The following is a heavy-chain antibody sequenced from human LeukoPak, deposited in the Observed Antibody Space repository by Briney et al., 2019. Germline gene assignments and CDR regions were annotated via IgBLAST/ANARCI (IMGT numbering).Heavy chain of an antibody. Sequence: PGGSLRLSCAASGFTFSSYWMSWVRQAPGKGLEWVANIKQDGSEKYYVDSVKGRFTISRDNAKNSLYLQMNSLRAEDTALYYCAKLHDPISRDGYEDRDYWGQGTLVTVSS. V-gene: IGHV3-7*03. CDR2: IKQDGSEK. CDR1: GFTFSSYW. CDR3: AKLHDPISRDGYEDRDY. D-gene: IGHD5-24*01. J-gene: IGHJ4*02.